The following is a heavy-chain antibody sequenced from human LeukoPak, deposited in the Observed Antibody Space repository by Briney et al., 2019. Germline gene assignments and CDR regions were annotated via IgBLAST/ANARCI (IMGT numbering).Heavy chain of an antibody. J-gene: IGHJ4*02. V-gene: IGHV1-2*02. CDR3: ARGLDYYGSGTYYTLAGY. D-gene: IGHD3-10*01. Sequence: GASVKVSCKASGDTFTGYYMHWVRQAPGQGLEWMGWINPNSGGTNYAQKFQGRVTMTRDTSISTAYMELSRLRSDDTAVYYCARGLDYYGSGTYYTLAGYWGQGTLVTVSS. CDR2: INPNSGGT. CDR1: GDTFTGYY.